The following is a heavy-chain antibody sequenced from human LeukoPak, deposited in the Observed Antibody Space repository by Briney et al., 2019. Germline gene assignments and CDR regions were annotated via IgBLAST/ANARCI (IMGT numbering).Heavy chain of an antibody. CDR3: AKDVEVVTAMTFDY. Sequence: PGRSLRLSCAASGFTFSSYGMHWVRQAPGKGLEWVAVISYDGSNKYYADSVKGRFTISRDNSKNTLYLQMNSLRAEDTAVYYCAKDVEVVTAMTFDYWGQGTLVTVSS. CDR2: ISYDGSNK. CDR1: GFTFSSYG. V-gene: IGHV3-30*18. D-gene: IGHD2-21*02. J-gene: IGHJ4*02.